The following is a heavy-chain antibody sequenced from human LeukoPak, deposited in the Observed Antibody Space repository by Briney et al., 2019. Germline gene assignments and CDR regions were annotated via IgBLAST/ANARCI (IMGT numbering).Heavy chain of an antibody. CDR2: INEDGSEK. V-gene: IGHV3-7*01. CDR3: GRPGTHWNYDY. CDR1: GFPFRTYW. Sequence: GGSLRLSCAASGFPFRTYWMSWVRQAPGKGLEWVASINEDGSEKHSVDSVKGRFTVSRDNAENSLYLQMNSLRAEDTAVYYCGRPGTHWNYDYWGQGILVTISS. D-gene: IGHD1-7*01. J-gene: IGHJ4*02.